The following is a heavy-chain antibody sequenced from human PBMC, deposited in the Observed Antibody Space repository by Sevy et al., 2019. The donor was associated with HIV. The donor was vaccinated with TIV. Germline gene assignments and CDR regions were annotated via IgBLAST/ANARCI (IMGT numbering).Heavy chain of an antibody. CDR1: GFTFSSYW. D-gene: IGHD2-2*01. CDR3: ARDQGRKIVVVPAAMLDYYYGMDV. J-gene: IGHJ6*02. Sequence: GGSLRLSCAASGFTFSSYWMSWVRQAPGKGLEWVANIKQDGSEKYYVDSVKGRFTISRDNAKNSLYLQMNSLRAEETTVYYCARDQGRKIVVVPAAMLDYYYGMDVWGQGTTVTVSS. V-gene: IGHV3-7*01. CDR2: IKQDGSEK.